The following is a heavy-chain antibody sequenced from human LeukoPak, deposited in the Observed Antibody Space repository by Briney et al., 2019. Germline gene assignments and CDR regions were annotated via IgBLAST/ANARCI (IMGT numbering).Heavy chain of an antibody. CDR3: ARYKDRYSSPSNFEF. V-gene: IGHV1-18*01. CDR1: CYDFKNYG. CDR2: ISGFSGDT. J-gene: IGHJ4*02. Sequence: ASVKVSCKASCYDFKNYGIMWVRQAPGQGLEWMGCISGFSGDTKFGPKFQGRVTLTADTSTATAYMEVRSLRSDDTATYYCARYKDRYSSPSNFEFWGQGTQVTVSS. D-gene: IGHD6-6*01.